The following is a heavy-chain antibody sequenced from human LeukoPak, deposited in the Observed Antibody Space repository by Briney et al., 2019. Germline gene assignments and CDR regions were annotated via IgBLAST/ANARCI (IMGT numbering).Heavy chain of an antibody. CDR2: ISTSGNYI. V-gene: IGHV3-21*01. D-gene: IGHD6-13*01. J-gene: IGHJ4*02. CDR3: ARESFGHIAASGDY. Sequence: PGGSLRLSCAASGFTFSDCSMNWVRQAPGKGLEWVSYISTSGNYIYYADSVKGRFTISRDNAKNSLYLQMNSLRAEDTAVYYCARESFGHIAASGDYWGQGTLVTVSS. CDR1: GFTFSDCS.